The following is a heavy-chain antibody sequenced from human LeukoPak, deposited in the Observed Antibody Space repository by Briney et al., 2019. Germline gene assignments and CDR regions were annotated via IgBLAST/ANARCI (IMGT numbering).Heavy chain of an antibody. J-gene: IGHJ4*02. D-gene: IGHD6-19*01. Sequence: PSETLSLTCTVSGDSISSYYWNWIRRPAGKGLGWIGRISASGSTNYNPSLKSRVTMSVDTSKSQFSLRLSSVTAADTAVYYCARGYTGGWYYFDYWGQGTLVTVSS. CDR1: GDSISSYY. CDR3: ARGYTGGWYYFDY. CDR2: ISASGST. V-gene: IGHV4-4*07.